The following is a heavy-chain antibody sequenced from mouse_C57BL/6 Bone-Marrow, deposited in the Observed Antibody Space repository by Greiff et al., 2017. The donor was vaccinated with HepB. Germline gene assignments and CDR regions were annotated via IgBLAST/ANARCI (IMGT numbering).Heavy chain of an antibody. CDR1: GYTFTSYG. CDR3: ADYDGEYYAMDY. V-gene: IGHV1-81*01. Sequence: QVQLQQSGAELARPGASVKLSCKASGYTFTSYGISWVKQRPGQGLEWIGEIYPRSGNTYYNEKFKGKATLTADKSSSTAYMELRSLTSEDSAVYFCADYDGEYYAMDYWGQGTSVTVSS. CDR2: IYPRSGNT. D-gene: IGHD2-4*01. J-gene: IGHJ4*01.